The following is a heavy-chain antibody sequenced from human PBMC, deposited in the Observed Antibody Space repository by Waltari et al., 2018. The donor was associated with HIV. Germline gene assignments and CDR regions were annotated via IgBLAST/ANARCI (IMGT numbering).Heavy chain of an antibody. V-gene: IGHV3-73*01. J-gene: IGHJ4*02. D-gene: IGHD1-20*01. Sequence: EVRLLESGGGLVQPGGSLRLSCAVSGFTFSDSAMHWVRQPSGKGLEWVAPIRTITYNYATVYAASVRDRFTISRDDSTNTAFLQMDSLKIEDTAVYYCTSWPYISSSRHNYWGQGTLVTVSS. CDR2: IRTITYNYAT. CDR3: TSWPYISSSRHNY. CDR1: GFTFSDSA.